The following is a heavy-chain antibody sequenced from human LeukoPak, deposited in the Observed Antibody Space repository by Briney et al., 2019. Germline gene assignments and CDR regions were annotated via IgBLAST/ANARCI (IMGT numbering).Heavy chain of an antibody. V-gene: IGHV3-23*01. D-gene: IGHD3-16*01. CDR2: ISTGGGST. CDR3: AKDWGHN. CDR1: GLTFSSSA. Sequence: HSGGSLRLSCAASGLTFSSSAMSWVRQAPGKGLEWVSTISTGGGSTYYADSVKGRFTISRDNSMNTLYLQMNSLRAEDTALYYCAKDWGHNWGQGTLVTVSS. J-gene: IGHJ4*02.